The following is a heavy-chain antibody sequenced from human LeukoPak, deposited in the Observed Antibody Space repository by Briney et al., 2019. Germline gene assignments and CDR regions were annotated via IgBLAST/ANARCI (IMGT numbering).Heavy chain of an antibody. CDR2: IYYTGSS. CDR1: DHTFTYYY. CDR3: ARMVGQLIEYYFDY. D-gene: IGHD1/OR15-1a*01. J-gene: IGHJ4*02. Sequence: SETLSLTCDVTDHTFTYYYWTWIRQPPGKGLEWIGSIYYTGSSNYNPSLESRVTMSIDTFNNQFSLKLKSVTSADTAVYYCARMVGQLIEYYFDYWGRGTLVTVSS. V-gene: IGHV4-59*01.